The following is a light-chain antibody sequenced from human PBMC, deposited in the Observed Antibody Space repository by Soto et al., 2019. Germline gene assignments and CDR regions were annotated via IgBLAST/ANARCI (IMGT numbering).Light chain of an antibody. CDR3: SSCANTNNFV. Sequence: QSALTQPPSASGSPVQSVTISCTGTSSDVGAYDYVSWYQQHPGEAPKLMIYEVTKRPSGVPDRFSGSKSGNTASLTVSGLQAEDEADYYCSSCANTNNFVFGTGTKVTVL. CDR1: SSDVGAYDY. V-gene: IGLV2-8*01. CDR2: EVT. J-gene: IGLJ1*01.